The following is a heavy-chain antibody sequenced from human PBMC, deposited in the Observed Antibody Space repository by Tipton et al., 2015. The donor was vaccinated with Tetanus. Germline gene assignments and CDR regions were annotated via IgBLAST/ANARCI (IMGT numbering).Heavy chain of an antibody. CDR1: GFTVSSNY. J-gene: IGHJ4*02. V-gene: IGHV3-66*01. CDR2: IYSGGST. Sequence: SLRLSCAASGFTVSSNYMNWVRQAPGKGLEWVSVIYSGGSTYYADSVKGRFTISRDNSKNTLYPQMNSLRVEDTAVYYCARARGVAVAGGDYWGQGTLVTVSS. CDR3: ARARGVAVAGGDY. D-gene: IGHD6-19*01.